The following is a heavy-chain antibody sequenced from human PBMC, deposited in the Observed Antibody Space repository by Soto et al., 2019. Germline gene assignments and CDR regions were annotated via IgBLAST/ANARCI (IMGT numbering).Heavy chain of an antibody. Sequence: ASVKVSCKASGYSFTGLDINWVRQTTGQGLEWMGWMEPSSGRTGYAQKFQGRVTMTRDTSINTAYMELSSLTSDDTAFYYCARGVTAGVDYWGQGTRVTVS. D-gene: IGHD1-26*01. V-gene: IGHV1-8*01. CDR1: GYSFTGLD. CDR2: MEPSSGRT. J-gene: IGHJ4*02. CDR3: ARGVTAGVDY.